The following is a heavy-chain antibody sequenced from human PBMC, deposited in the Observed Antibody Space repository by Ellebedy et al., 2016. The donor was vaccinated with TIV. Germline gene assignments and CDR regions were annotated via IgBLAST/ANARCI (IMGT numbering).Heavy chain of an antibody. D-gene: IGHD5-12*01. CDR2: ARDKANSYTT. J-gene: IGHJ4*02. V-gene: IGHV3-72*01. CDR3: ARIKGSGYYHSDY. Sequence: GESLKISXAASGFDVSDHYMDCVRQAPGKGLEWIGRARDKANSYTTEYAASVEGRFTISRDASKNSLYLQMNSLKTEDTAVYFCARIKGSGYYHSDYWGQGTLVTVSS. CDR1: GFDVSDHY.